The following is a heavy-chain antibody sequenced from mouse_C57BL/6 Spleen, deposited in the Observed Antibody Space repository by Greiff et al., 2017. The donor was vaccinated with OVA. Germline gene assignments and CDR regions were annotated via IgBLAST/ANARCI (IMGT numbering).Heavy chain of an antibody. CDR1: GYSITSGYD. CDR2: ISYSGST. Sequence: EVKLVESGPGMVKPSQSLSLTCTVTGYSITSGYDWHWIRHFPGNKLEWMGHISYSGSTNYNPSLKSRISITHDTSKNHFFLKLNSVTTEDTATYYCARDYYYGSSYWYFDVWGTGTTVTVSS. D-gene: IGHD1-1*01. J-gene: IGHJ1*03. V-gene: IGHV3-1*01. CDR3: ARDYYYGSSYWYFDV.